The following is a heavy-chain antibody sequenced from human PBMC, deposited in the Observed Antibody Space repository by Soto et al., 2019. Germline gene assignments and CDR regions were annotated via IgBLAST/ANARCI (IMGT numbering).Heavy chain of an antibody. V-gene: IGHV3-11*01. CDR2: ISSSGSTI. J-gene: IGHJ4*02. Sequence: PGGSLRLSCAASGFTFSDHYMSWIRQAPGKGLEWVSYISSSGSTIYYADSVKGRFTISRDNAKNSLYLQMKSLRAEDTAVYYSARVSSSWWDYWGQGTLGTVAS. CDR1: GFTFSDHY. CDR3: ARVSSSWWDY. D-gene: IGHD6-13*01.